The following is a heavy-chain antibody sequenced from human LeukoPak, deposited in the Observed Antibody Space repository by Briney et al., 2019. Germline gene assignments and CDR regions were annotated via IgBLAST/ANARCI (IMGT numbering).Heavy chain of an antibody. CDR2: IYYSGST. J-gene: IGHJ4*02. Sequence: SETLSLTCTVSGGSISSSSYYWGWIRQPPGKGLEWIGSIYYSGSTYYNPSLKSRVTISVNTSKNQFSLRVSFMTAADTAVYFCARNADVTVASVTLDYWGQGTLVTVSS. V-gene: IGHV4-39*01. CDR3: ARNADVTVASVTLDY. CDR1: GGSISSSSYY. D-gene: IGHD6-19*01.